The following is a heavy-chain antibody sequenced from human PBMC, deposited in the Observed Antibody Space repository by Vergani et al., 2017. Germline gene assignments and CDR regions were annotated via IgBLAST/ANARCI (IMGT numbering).Heavy chain of an antibody. CDR1: GYTFTSYY. CDR3: TRPHGDILPPDPRRLDY. CDR2: INPSGGST. Sequence: QVQLVQSGAEVKKPGASVKVSCKASGYTFTSYYMHWVRQAPGQGLEWMGIINPSGGSTSYAQKFQGRVTMTRDTSTSTVYMELSSLTSEDTAVYYCTRPHGDILPPDPRRLDYWGQGTLVTVSS. V-gene: IGHV1-46*03. J-gene: IGHJ4*02.